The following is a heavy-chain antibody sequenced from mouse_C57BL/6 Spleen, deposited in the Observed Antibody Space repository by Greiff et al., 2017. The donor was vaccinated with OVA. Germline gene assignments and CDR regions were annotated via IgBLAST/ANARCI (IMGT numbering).Heavy chain of an antibody. D-gene: IGHD1-3*01. J-gene: IGHJ4*01. Sequence: QVQLQQPGAELVKPGASVKLSCKASGYTFTSYWMHWVKQRPGRGLEWIGRIDPKSGGTKYNEKFKSKATLTVDKPSNTAYLQLSSLTSEDAAVYYCAIRDNNDVGYYAMDYWGQGTSVTVSS. CDR2: IDPKSGGT. V-gene: IGHV1-72*01. CDR3: AIRDNNDVGYYAMDY. CDR1: GYTFTSYW.